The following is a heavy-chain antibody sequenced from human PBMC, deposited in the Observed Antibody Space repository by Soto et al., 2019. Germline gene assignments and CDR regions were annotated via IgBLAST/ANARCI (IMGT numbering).Heavy chain of an antibody. CDR1: GGSISSGGYY. D-gene: IGHD3-9*01. CDR2: IYYSGST. CDR3: ARLVRFAYYDILTGPQIGYFDY. Sequence: SETLSLTCTVSGGSISSGGYYWSWIRQHPGKGLEWIGYIYYSGSTYYNPSLKSRVTISVDTSKNQFSLKLSSVTAADTAVYYCARLVRFAYYDILTGPQIGYFDYWGQGTLVTVSS. V-gene: IGHV4-31*03. J-gene: IGHJ4*02.